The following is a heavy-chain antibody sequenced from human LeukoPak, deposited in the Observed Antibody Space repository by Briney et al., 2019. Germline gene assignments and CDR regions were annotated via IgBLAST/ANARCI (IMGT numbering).Heavy chain of an antibody. CDR2: ISSSSYI. Sequence: GSLRLSCAASGFTFSSYSMNWVRQAPGKGLEWVSSISSSSYIYYADSVKGRFTISRDNAKNSLYLQMNSLRAEDTAVYYCARVGGGYCSGGSCSYYYYYGMDVWGQGTTVTVSS. CDR1: GFTFSSYS. J-gene: IGHJ6*02. D-gene: IGHD2-15*01. CDR3: ARVGGGYCSGGSCSYYYYYGMDV. V-gene: IGHV3-21*01.